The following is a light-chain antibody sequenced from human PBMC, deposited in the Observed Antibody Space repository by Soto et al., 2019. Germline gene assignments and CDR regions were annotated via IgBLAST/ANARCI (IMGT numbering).Light chain of an antibody. V-gene: IGLV1-40*01. J-gene: IGLJ2*01. CDR3: QSYDANLSGSEI. Sequence: QSALTQPASVSGSPGQSITISCTGSSTNIGAGYDVHWYQQLPGTAPKLLIYGNTNRPSGVPDRVSGSRSGTSASLAITGLQAEDEAVYYCQSYDANLSGSEIFGGGTKLTVL. CDR2: GNT. CDR1: STNIGAGYD.